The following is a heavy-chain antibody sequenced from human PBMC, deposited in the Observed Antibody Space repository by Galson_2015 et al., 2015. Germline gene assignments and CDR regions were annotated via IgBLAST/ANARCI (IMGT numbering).Heavy chain of an antibody. CDR1: GFTFSSYR. Sequence: SLRLSCAASGFTFSSYRMNWVRQAPGKGLEWVSSIDSSSSYIYYADSVKGRFTISRDNAKNSLYLQMNSLRAEDTAVYYCARSPSVTPGYEYGMDFWGQGTTVTASS. CDR3: ARSPSVTPGYEYGMDF. J-gene: IGHJ6*02. V-gene: IGHV3-21*01. CDR2: IDSSSSYI. D-gene: IGHD4-11*01.